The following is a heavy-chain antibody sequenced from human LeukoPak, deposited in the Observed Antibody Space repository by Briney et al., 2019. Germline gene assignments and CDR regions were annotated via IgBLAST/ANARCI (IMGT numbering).Heavy chain of an antibody. CDR1: GFTFSSYT. D-gene: IGHD2-15*01. CDR3: ARGSEGYCSGGGCYYGMDV. J-gene: IGHJ6*01. Sequence: GGSLRLSCAASGFTFSSYTMNWVRQAPGKGLEWVSYISSSSSYIYYADSVKGRFTISRDNTENSLYLQMNSLRAEDTAVYYCARGSEGYCSGGGCYYGMDVWGQGTTVTVSS. V-gene: IGHV3-21*01. CDR2: ISSSSSYI.